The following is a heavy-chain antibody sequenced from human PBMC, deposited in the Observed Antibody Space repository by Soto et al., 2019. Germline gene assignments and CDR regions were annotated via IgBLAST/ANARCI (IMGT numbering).Heavy chain of an antibody. J-gene: IGHJ6*02. CDR1: GGSISSGDYY. CDR3: ARDRAVPAAISVFGFKAYYYGMGV. D-gene: IGHD2-2*02. Sequence: PSETLSLTCTVSGGSISSGDYYWSWIRQPPGKGLEWIGYIYYSGSTYYNPSLKSRVTISVDTSKNQFSLKLSSVTAADTAVYYCARDRAVPAAISVFGFKAYYYGMGVWGQGTTVTVSS. V-gene: IGHV4-30-4*01. CDR2: IYYSGST.